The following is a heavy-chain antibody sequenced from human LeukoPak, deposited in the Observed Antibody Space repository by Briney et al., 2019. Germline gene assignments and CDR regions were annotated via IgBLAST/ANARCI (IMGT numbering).Heavy chain of an antibody. J-gene: IGHJ4*02. CDR1: GGTFSSYA. D-gene: IGHD3-10*01. Sequence: GSSVKVSCKASGGTFSSYAISWVRQAPGQGLEWMGRIIPIFGTANYAQKFQGRVTITTDEFTSTAYMELSSLRSEDTAVYYCARDRLLWFGELSYFDYWGQGTLVTVSS. CDR2: IIPIFGTA. CDR3: ARDRLLWFGELSYFDY. V-gene: IGHV1-69*05.